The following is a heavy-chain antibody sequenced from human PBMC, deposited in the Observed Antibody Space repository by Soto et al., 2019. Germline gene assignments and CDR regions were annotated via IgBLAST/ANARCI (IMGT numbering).Heavy chain of an antibody. V-gene: IGHV1-18*01. D-gene: IGHD6-19*01. CDR2: ISAYNGNT. Sequence: QVQLVQSGAEVKKPGASLKVSCRASSYTFTSYGISWVRQAPGQVLEWMGWISAYNGNTNYAQKRQGRVAMNTDPSTSTAYMAMRSLRSADTAVYYCARAYGSGFGDFDIWGQGTMVTVSS. CDR1: SYTFTSYG. J-gene: IGHJ3*02. CDR3: ARAYGSGFGDFDI.